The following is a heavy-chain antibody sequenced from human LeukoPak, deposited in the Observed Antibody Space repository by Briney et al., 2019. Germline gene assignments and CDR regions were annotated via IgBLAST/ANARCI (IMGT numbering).Heavy chain of an antibody. J-gene: IGHJ6*02. CDR1: GCTFSSYA. Sequence: GSSVTVSCTCSGCTFSSYAISWLRPAPAQGLEWMGRIIPILGIANYAKKFQGRVTITADKSTSTAYMELSSLRSEDTAVYYCARVSEVVVAATPGYGMDVWGQGTTVTVSS. V-gene: IGHV1-69*04. CDR3: ARVSEVVVAATPGYGMDV. CDR2: IIPILGIA. D-gene: IGHD2-15*01.